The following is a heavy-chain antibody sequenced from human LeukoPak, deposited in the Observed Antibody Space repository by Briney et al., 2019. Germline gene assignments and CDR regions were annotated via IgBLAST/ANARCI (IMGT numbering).Heavy chain of an antibody. D-gene: IGHD4-17*01. Sequence: GGSLRLSCAASGFPVSSNYMSWVRQAPGKGLEWVSVIYSGGSTYYADSVKGRFTISRDNSKNTLYLQMNSLRAEDTAVYYCARESDYGDGFDYWGQGTLVTVSS. CDR2: IYSGGST. CDR3: ARESDYGDGFDY. V-gene: IGHV3-53*01. J-gene: IGHJ4*02. CDR1: GFPVSSNY.